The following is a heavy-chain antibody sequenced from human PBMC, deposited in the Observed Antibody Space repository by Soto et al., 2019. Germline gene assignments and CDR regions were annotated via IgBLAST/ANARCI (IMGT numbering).Heavy chain of an antibody. CDR2: IWYDGSNK. Sequence: GGSLRLSCAASGFTFSSYGMHWVRQAPGKGLEWVAVIWYDGSNKYYADSVKGRFTISRDNSKNTLYLQMNSLRAEDTAVYYCARDWASYYDSSGTHVFDYWGQGTLVTVSS. D-gene: IGHD3-22*01. CDR1: GFTFSSYG. J-gene: IGHJ4*02. V-gene: IGHV3-33*01. CDR3: ARDWASYYDSSGTHVFDY.